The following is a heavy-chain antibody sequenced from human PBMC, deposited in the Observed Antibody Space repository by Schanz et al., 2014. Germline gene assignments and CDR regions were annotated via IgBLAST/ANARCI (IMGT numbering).Heavy chain of an antibody. CDR3: ARDGEAAAGCDY. D-gene: IGHD6-13*01. J-gene: IGHJ4*02. CDR2: IIPILDKT. V-gene: IGHV1-69*09. Sequence: QVQLVQSGAEVKKPGVSVKVSCKASGYTFTSYDINWVRQAPGQGLEWMGRIIPILDKTNYAQKFQGRVTMTADKSTSTAYMELSSLRSEDTAVYYCARDGEAAAGCDYWGQGTLVTVSS. CDR1: GYTFTSYD.